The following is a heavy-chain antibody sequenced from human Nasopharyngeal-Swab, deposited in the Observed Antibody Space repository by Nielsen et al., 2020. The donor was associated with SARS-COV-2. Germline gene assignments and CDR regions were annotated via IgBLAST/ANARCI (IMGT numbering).Heavy chain of an antibody. CDR1: GFTFSSYS. J-gene: IGHJ4*02. CDR2: ISSSSSYI. Sequence: GESLKISCAASGFTFSSYSMNWVRQAPGKGLEWVSSISSSSSYIYYADSVKGRFTISRDNAKNSLYLQMNSLRAEDTAVYYCARHRPLRFLEWLFPDYFDYWGQGTLVTVSS. CDR3: ARHRPLRFLEWLFPDYFDY. D-gene: IGHD3-3*01. V-gene: IGHV3-21*01.